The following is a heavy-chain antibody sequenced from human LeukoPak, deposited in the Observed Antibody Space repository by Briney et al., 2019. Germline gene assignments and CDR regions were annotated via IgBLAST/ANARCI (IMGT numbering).Heavy chain of an antibody. CDR2: ISVSGGST. Sequence: PGGCLRLACAAAGFTFSSYGMSWVRQAPGKGLEWCSAISVSGGSTYYTDSVKGRFTISRENSKNTLYLQMHSLRAEDTAVYYCAKGHCSGGSCYFTIFSPFDYWGQGTLVTVSS. J-gene: IGHJ4*02. CDR3: AKGHCSGGSCYFTIFSPFDY. CDR1: GFTFSSYG. V-gene: IGHV3-23*01. D-gene: IGHD2-15*01.